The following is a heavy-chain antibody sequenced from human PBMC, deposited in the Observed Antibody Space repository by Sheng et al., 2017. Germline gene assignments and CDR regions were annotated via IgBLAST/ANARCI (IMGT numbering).Heavy chain of an antibody. V-gene: IGHV1-18*01. D-gene: IGHD5-12*01. J-gene: IGHJ4*02. CDR2: ISAYNGNT. CDR3: ASSDYDASSLDY. Sequence: QIQLVQSGAEVKKPGASVKVSCKASGYTFTNYDITWVRQAPGQGLEWMGWISAYNGNTKYAHEVQGRVTMTTDSSTSTAYMELRGLRSDDAAMYYCASSDYDASSLDYWGQGTLVTVSS. CDR1: GYTFTNYD.